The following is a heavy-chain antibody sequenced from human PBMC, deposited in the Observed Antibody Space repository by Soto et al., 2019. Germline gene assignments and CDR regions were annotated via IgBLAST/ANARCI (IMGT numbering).Heavy chain of an antibody. J-gene: IGHJ5*02. CDR1: GGSFSGYY. D-gene: IGHD6-13*01. CDR3: ARGAWLIRSSWYGLTPNRDWFDP. V-gene: IGHV4-34*01. Sequence: KTSETLSLTCAVYGGSFSGYYWSWIRQPPGKGLEWIGEINHSGSTNYNPSLKSRVTISVDTSKNQFSLKLSSVTAADTAVYYCARGAWLIRSSWYGLTPNRDWFDPWGQGTLVTVSS. CDR2: INHSGST.